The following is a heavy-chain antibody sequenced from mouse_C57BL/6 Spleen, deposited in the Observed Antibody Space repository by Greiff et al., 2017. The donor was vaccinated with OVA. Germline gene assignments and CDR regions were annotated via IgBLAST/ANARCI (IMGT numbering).Heavy chain of an antibody. V-gene: IGHV1-26*01. CDR2: INPNNGGT. CDR3: ARRGMRMVYFDV. J-gene: IGHJ1*03. D-gene: IGHD2-3*01. Sequence: VQLQQSGPELVKPGASVKISCKASGYTFTDYYMNWVKQSHGKSLEWIGDINPNNGGTSYNQKFKGKATLTVDKSSSTAYMELRSLTSEDSAVYYCARRGMRMVYFDVWGTGTTVTVSS. CDR1: GYTFTDYY.